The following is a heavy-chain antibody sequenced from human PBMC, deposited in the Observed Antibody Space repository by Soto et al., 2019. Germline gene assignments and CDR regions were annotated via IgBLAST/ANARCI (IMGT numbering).Heavy chain of an antibody. CDR1: GFSLSKASMG. CDR2: IFWNDER. D-gene: IGHD1-7*01. V-gene: IGHV2-26*01. CDR3: ARALREELPIYYFDS. Sequence: QVTLKESGPVLVKPTETLTLTCTVSGFSLSKASMGVSWIRQPPGKALDWLAHIFWNDERSYNTSLKSRLTISRDASKSLVVLTMANVHPVDTGTYFCARALREELPIYYFDSWGQGTLVTVSS. J-gene: IGHJ4*02.